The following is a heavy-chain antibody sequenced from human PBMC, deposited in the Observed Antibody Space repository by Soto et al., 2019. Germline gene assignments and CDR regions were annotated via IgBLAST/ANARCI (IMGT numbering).Heavy chain of an antibody. CDR3: ATSRAVGATLGWFDP. Sequence: PGGSLRLSCAASGFTFSSYEMNWVRQAPGKGLEWVSYISSSGSTIYYADSVKGRFTISRDNAKNSLYLQMNSLRAEDTAVYYCATSRAVGATLGWFDPWGQGTLVTLSS. CDR1: GFTFSSYE. D-gene: IGHD1-26*01. V-gene: IGHV3-48*03. CDR2: ISSSGSTI. J-gene: IGHJ5*02.